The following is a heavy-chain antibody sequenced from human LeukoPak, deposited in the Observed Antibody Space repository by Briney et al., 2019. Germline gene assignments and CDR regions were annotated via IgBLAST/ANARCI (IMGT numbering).Heavy chain of an antibody. CDR3: AKSGYCSSTSCRPFDY. CDR2: ISGSGGST. CDR1: GFTLSSYA. J-gene: IGHJ4*02. Sequence: GGSLRLSCAASGFTLSSYAMSWVRQAPGKGLEWVSAISGSGGSTYYADSVKGRFTISRDNSKNTLYLQMNSLRAEDTAVYYCAKSGYCSSTSCRPFDYWGQGTLVTVSS. D-gene: IGHD2-2*03. V-gene: IGHV3-23*01.